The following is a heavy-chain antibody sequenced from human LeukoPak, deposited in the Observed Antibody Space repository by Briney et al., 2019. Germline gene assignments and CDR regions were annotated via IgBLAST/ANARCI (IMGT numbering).Heavy chain of an antibody. D-gene: IGHD3-10*01. CDR3: ARGPPLWFGELLSWFDP. V-gene: IGHV3-74*01. Sequence: GGSLRLSCAAAGFTFSSYWMHWVRQAPGKVLVWVSRINSDESSTRYADSVKGRFTISRDNAKNTLYLQMNSLRAEDTAVYYCARGPPLWFGELLSWFDPWGQGTLVTVSS. J-gene: IGHJ5*02. CDR1: GFTFSSYW. CDR2: INSDESST.